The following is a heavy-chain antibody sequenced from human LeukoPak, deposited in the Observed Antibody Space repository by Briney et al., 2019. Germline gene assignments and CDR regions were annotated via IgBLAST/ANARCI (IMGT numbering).Heavy chain of an antibody. Sequence: GGSLRLSCAASGFTFSSYWMSWVRQAPGKGLEWVANIKQDGSEQYPVDSVKGRFTISRDNARNSLFLQMNSLRVEDTAVYYCARELADYDSSGYNWFDPWGQGTLVTVSS. CDR3: ARELADYDSSGYNWFDP. D-gene: IGHD3-22*01. CDR2: IKQDGSEQ. J-gene: IGHJ5*02. CDR1: GFTFSSYW. V-gene: IGHV3-7*01.